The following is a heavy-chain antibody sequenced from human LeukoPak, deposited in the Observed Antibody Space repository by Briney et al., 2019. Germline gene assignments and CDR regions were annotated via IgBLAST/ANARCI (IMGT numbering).Heavy chain of an antibody. J-gene: IGHJ4*02. CDR1: GYSFTSYW. CDR3: AKATFWSGYCPPYYFDY. D-gene: IGHD3-3*01. Sequence: GESPKISCKGSGYSFTSYWLGWVRQMPGKGLEWMGIIYPGDSDTRYSPSFQGQVTISADKSISTAYLQWSSLKASDTAMYYCAKATFWSGYCPPYYFDYWGQGTLVTASS. V-gene: IGHV5-51*01. CDR2: IYPGDSDT.